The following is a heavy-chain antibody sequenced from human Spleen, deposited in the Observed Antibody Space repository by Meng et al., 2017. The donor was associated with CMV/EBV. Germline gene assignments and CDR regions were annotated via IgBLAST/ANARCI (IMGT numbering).Heavy chain of an antibody. CDR1: GYTFTTYG. Sequence: QVQFVQSRAELKQPGASVRVSCKASGYTFTTYGINWVRQAPGQGLEWMGWISGDNGDTNYAQKFQGRVTMTTDTSATTASMELRSLRSDDTAVYYCAKNYDYVWGSNRDAFDMWGQGTMVTVSS. CDR3: AKNYDYVWGSNRDAFDM. D-gene: IGHD3-16*02. V-gene: IGHV1-18*01. J-gene: IGHJ3*02. CDR2: ISGDNGDT.